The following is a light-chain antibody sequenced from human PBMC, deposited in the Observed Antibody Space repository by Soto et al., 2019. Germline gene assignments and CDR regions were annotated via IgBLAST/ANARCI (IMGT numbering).Light chain of an antibody. CDR3: CSYAGSVV. V-gene: IGLV2-11*01. J-gene: IGLJ2*01. Sequence: QSALTQPRSVSGSPGQSVTISCTGTSSDVGGYNYVSWYQQHPGKAPKLMIYDVSERPSGVPDRFSGSKSGNTASLTISGLQAEDEADYYCCSYAGSVVFGGGTKLTVL. CDR1: SSDVGGYNY. CDR2: DVS.